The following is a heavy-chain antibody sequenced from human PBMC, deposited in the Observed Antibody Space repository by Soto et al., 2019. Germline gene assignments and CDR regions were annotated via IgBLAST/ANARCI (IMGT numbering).Heavy chain of an antibody. D-gene: IGHD3-3*01. J-gene: IGHJ6*03. V-gene: IGHV3-30*18. CDR3: AKDSGRFVLPGGGTYYMDV. Sequence: QVQLVESGGGVVQPGRSLRLSCAASGFTFSSYGMHWVRQAPGKELEWVAVISYDGSNKYYADSVKGRFTISRDNSKNTLYLQMNSLRAEDTAVYYCAKDSGRFVLPGGGTYYMDVWGKGTTVTVSS. CDR2: ISYDGSNK. CDR1: GFTFSSYG.